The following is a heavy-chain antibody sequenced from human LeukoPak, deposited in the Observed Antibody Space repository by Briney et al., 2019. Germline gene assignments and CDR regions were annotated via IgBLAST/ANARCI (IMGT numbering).Heavy chain of an antibody. CDR2: ISPYNGNA. J-gene: IGHJ2*01. CDR1: GYIFTNYG. D-gene: IGHD5-24*01. V-gene: IGHV1-18*01. Sequence: ASVKVSCKASGYIFTNYGITWVRQAPGQGLEWMGWISPYNGNADYAQKLQGRVTMTTDTSTTTAYMELRGLTSDDTAVYYCARGWLQPYWYFDLWGRGTLVTVSS. CDR3: ARGWLQPYWYFDL.